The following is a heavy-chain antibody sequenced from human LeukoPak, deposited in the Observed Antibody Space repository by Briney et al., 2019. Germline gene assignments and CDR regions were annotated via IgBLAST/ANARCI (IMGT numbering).Heavy chain of an antibody. CDR3: ARGDYVWGSYRPPPFVE. CDR2: IYYSGST. D-gene: IGHD3-16*02. V-gene: IGHV4-59*01. J-gene: IGHJ4*02. Sequence: SETLSLTCTVSGGSISSYYWSWIRQPPGKGLEWIGYIYYSGSTNYNPSLKSRVTISVETSKNQFSLKLSSVTAADTAVYYCARGDYVWGSYRPPPFVEWGQGTLVTVSS. CDR1: GGSISSYY.